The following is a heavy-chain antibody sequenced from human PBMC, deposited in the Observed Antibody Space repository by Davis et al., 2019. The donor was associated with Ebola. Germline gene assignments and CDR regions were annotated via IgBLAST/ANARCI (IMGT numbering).Heavy chain of an antibody. Sequence: GESLKISCTDSVITFSSYAMTWVRQAPGKGLEWVSAISGSGRNTYHADSVMGRFTISRDNSNNTLYVQMSSLRSEDTAVYYCARDTYYYDSSGYRNDAFDIWGQGTMVTVSS. CDR2: ISGSGRNT. CDR1: VITFSSYA. D-gene: IGHD3-22*01. J-gene: IGHJ3*02. CDR3: ARDTYYYDSSGYRNDAFDI. V-gene: IGHV3-23*01.